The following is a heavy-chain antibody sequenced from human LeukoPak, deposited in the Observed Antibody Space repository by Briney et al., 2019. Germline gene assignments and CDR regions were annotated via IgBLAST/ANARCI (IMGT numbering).Heavy chain of an antibody. V-gene: IGHV1-69*06. D-gene: IGHD1/OR15-1a*01. CDR3: AKQGEIRQDYYMDV. Sequence: GSSVKVSCKASGGSTSSYGISWVRQAPGQGLEWMGRIISVFGTANYAQKFQDRVTITADIASNTAYMELTSLTSEDTAVYFCAKQGEIRQDYYMDVWGNGTTVTVSS. CDR2: IISVFGTA. J-gene: IGHJ6*03. CDR1: GGSTSSYG.